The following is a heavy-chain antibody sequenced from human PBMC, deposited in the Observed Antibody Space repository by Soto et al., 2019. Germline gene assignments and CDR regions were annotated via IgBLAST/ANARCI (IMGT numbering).Heavy chain of an antibody. CDR2: MNPNSGNT. CDR3: ARGRFLEWLLLGPFDY. V-gene: IGHV1-8*01. J-gene: IGHJ4*02. D-gene: IGHD3-3*01. Sequence: ASVKVSCKASGYTLTSYDINWVRQATGQGLEWMGWMNPNSGNTGYAQKFQGRVTMTTDTSTSTAYMELRSLRSDDTAVYYCARGRFLEWLLLGPFDYWGQGTLVTVSS. CDR1: GYTLTSYD.